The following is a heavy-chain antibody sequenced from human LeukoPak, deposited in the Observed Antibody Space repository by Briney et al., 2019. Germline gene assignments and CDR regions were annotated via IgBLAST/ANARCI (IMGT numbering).Heavy chain of an antibody. J-gene: IGHJ4*02. D-gene: IGHD2-21*02. V-gene: IGHV4-30-4*01. Sequence: SETLSLTCNVSGGSISSGDKYWSWIRQPPGKGLEWNGYIYYSGSTYYNPSLKSRLTISVDTSENQFSLHLTSVTAAGTAVYFCSRVTRWAGLDFWGQGTLVTVSS. CDR1: GGSISSGDKY. CDR2: IYYSGST. CDR3: SRVTRWAGLDF.